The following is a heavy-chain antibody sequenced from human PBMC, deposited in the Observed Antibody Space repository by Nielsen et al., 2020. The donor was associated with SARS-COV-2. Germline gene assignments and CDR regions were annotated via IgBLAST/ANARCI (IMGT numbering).Heavy chain of an antibody. D-gene: IGHD1-26*01. CDR3: ARGPPLPYYFDY. J-gene: IGHJ4*02. CDR1: GFTFSSYA. V-gene: IGHV4-59*12. Sequence: ESLKISCAASGFTFSSYAMSWIRQHPGKGLEWIGYIYYSGSTNYNPSLKSRVTISVDTSKNQFSLKLSSVTAADTAVYYCARGPPLPYYFDYWGQGTLVTVSS. CDR2: IYYSGST.